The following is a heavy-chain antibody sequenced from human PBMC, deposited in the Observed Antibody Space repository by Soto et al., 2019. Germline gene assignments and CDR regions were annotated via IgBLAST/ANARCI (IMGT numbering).Heavy chain of an antibody. Sequence: EVQLVETGGGVIQPGGSLRLSCAASGFSVSNKYMSWFREAPGQGVEWVSIMHAGGSTYYADSVKGRFTISRDNAKNPVYLQMNGLRDEDTAMYYCARLAVAEGFEPWGQGTLVTVCS. J-gene: IGHJ5*02. D-gene: IGHD6-19*01. CDR3: ARLAVAEGFEP. CDR1: GFSVSNKY. V-gene: IGHV3-53*02. CDR2: MHAGGST.